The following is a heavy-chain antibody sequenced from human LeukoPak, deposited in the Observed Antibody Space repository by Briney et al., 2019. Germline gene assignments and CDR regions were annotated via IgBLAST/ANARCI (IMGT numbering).Heavy chain of an antibody. CDR1: GGSVSSGSYY. CDR2: IYYSGST. V-gene: IGHV4-61*01. D-gene: IGHD4-17*01. CDR3: ARDRSTVTTRRNWFDP. J-gene: IGHJ5*02. Sequence: SETLSLTCTVSGGSVSSGSYYWSWIRQPPGKGLEWIGYIYYSGSTNYNPSLKSRVTISVDTSKNQFSLKLSSVTAADTAVYYCARDRSTVTTRRNWFDPWGQGTLVPVSS.